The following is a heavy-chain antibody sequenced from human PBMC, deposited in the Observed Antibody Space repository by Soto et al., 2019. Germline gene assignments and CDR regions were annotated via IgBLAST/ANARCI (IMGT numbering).Heavy chain of an antibody. Sequence: SQTLSLTCVISGDSVSSNSAACNWIRQSPSRGLEWLGRTYYRPKWFNDYAISVRNRITINPDTSKNQFYLRLNSVTPDDTAVYYCARGIADDRGDWLDTCGQGTLVTVSS. J-gene: IGHJ5*02. V-gene: IGHV6-1*01. D-gene: IGHD3-10*02. CDR2: TYYRPKWFN. CDR3: ARGIADDRGDWLDT. CDR1: GDSVSSNSAA.